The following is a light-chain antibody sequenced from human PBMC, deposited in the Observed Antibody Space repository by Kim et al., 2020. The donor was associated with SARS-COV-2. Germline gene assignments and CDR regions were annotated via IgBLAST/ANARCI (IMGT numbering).Light chain of an antibody. CDR1: QSISHW. CDR3: QQFDTYST. V-gene: IGKV1-5*03. Sequence: SASVGDRVTITCRASQSISHWLAWYQQKPGHAPKLLIYEASNLQSGVPSRFSGSGSGTDFTLTISSLQPDDFATYYCQQFDTYSTFGQGTKVEFK. CDR2: EAS. J-gene: IGKJ1*01.